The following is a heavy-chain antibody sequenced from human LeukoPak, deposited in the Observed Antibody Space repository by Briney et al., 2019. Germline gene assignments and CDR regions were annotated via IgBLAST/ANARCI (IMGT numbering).Heavy chain of an antibody. CDR2: ISAYNGNA. V-gene: IGHV1-18*01. CDR3: ARDYDFWSGYLYYYYYMDV. J-gene: IGHJ6*03. Sequence: ASVKVSCKASGYTFTSYGISWVRQAPGQGLEWMGWISAYNGNANYAQKLQGRVTMTTDTSTSTAYMELRSLRSDDTAVYYCARDYDFWSGYLYYYYYMDVWGKGTTVIVSS. D-gene: IGHD3-3*01. CDR1: GYTFTSYG.